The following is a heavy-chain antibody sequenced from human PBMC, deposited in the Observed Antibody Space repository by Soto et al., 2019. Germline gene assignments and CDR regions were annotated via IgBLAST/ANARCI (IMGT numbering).Heavy chain of an antibody. J-gene: IGHJ4*02. CDR3: AGLTVTEIPGYVDY. D-gene: IGHD1-20*01. CDR1: GFTFSSYA. Sequence: QVQLVESGGGVVQPGKSLRLSCATSGFTFSSYAIHWVRQAPGKGLEWVSLISYNGRNAYYVDSVKSRFTISRDTSTKTVYVHMNSVRVEDTAVYSCAGLTVTEIPGYVDYWGQGTLVTVSS. V-gene: IGHV3-30-3*01. CDR2: ISYNGRNA.